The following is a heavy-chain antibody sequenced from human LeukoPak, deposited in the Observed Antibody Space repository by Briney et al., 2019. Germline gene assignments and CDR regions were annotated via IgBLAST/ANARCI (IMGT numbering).Heavy chain of an antibody. CDR3: ARVIAVAGTGLNYYYYYMDV. CDR1: GYTFTGYY. Sequence: GASVKVSCKASGYTFTGYYMHWVRQAPGQGLEWMGWINPNSGGTNYAQRFQGRVTMTRDTSISTAYMELSKLRSGDTAVYYCARVIAVAGTGLNYYYYYMDVWGKGTTVTVSS. D-gene: IGHD6-19*01. CDR2: INPNSGGT. J-gene: IGHJ6*03. V-gene: IGHV1-2*02.